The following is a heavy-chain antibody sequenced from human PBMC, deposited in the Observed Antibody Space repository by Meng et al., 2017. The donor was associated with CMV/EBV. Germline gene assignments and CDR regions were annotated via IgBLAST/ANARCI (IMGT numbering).Heavy chain of an antibody. D-gene: IGHD6-19*01. V-gene: IGHV3-33*01. CDR3: ERSSGWYAFDM. CDR1: GFTFSSYG. CDR2: IWYDGSNK. J-gene: IGHJ3*02. Sequence: GESLKISCAASGFTFSSYGMHWVRQAPGKGLEWVAVIWYDGSNKYYADSVKGRFTISRDNSKNTLYLQMNSLRAEDTAVYYCERSSGWYAFDMWGQGTMVTVSS.